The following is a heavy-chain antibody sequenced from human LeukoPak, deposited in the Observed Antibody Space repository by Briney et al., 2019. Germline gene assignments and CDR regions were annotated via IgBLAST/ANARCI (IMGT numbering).Heavy chain of an antibody. Sequence: PLETLSLTCTGSGGSITSYYWSWMRRPPGKGLEWIGYIYYSGTTNYNHSLKSRVTISVDTSKNQFSLKLSSVTAADAAVYYCARTIAAAGTGWIDYWGQGTLVTVSS. CDR2: IYYSGTT. CDR3: ARTIAAAGTGWIDY. CDR1: GGSITSYY. D-gene: IGHD6-13*01. J-gene: IGHJ4*02. V-gene: IGHV4-59*01.